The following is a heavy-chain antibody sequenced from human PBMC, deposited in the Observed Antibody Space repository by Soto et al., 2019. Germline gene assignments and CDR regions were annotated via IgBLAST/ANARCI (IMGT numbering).Heavy chain of an antibody. D-gene: IGHD6-19*01. CDR1: GYTFTGYY. CDR3: ARAHHPAVAGIRDAFDI. Sequence: ASVKVSCKASGYTFTGYYMHWVRQAPGQGLEWMGWINPNSGGTNYAQKFQGWVTMTRDTSISTAYMELSRLRSDDTAVYYCARAHHPAVAGIRDAFDIWGQGTMVTVSS. V-gene: IGHV1-2*04. J-gene: IGHJ3*02. CDR2: INPNSGGT.